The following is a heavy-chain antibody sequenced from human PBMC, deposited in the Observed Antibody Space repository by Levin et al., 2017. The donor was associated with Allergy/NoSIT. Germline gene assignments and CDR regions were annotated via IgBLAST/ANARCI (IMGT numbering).Heavy chain of an antibody. D-gene: IGHD6-19*01. Sequence: GESLKISCAASGFTVSSNYMSWVRQAPGKGLEWVSVIYIGDSTYYADSVKGRFTISRDNSKNTLYLQMNSLRAEDTAVYYCARAARGSGWYPFDYWGQGTLVTVSS. CDR2: IYIGDST. CDR3: ARAARGSGWYPFDY. CDR1: GFTVSSNY. V-gene: IGHV3-53*01. J-gene: IGHJ4*02.